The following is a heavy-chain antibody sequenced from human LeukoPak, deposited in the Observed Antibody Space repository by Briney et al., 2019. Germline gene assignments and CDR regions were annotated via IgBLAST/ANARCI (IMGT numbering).Heavy chain of an antibody. Sequence: TGGSLRLSCAASGFTFSNYGMHWVRQAPGKGLEWVAVVWSDGTTKNYADSMKGRFTISRDNSKNTLYMQMNSLRAEDTAVYYCAREGVGATFDYWGQGTLVTVSS. J-gene: IGHJ4*02. V-gene: IGHV3-33*01. CDR2: VWSDGTTK. CDR3: AREGVGATFDY. D-gene: IGHD1-26*01. CDR1: GFTFSNYG.